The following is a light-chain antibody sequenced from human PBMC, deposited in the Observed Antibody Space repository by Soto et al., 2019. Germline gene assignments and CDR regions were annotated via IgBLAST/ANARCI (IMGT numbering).Light chain of an antibody. CDR1: QSVSSN. CDR3: QQYNNWPPEYT. CDR2: GAS. V-gene: IGKV3-15*01. Sequence: EIVMTQSPATLSVSPGERATLSCRASQSVSSNLAWYQQKPGQAPRLLIYGASTRPTGIPARFSGSGSGTEFTLTISSLQSEDFAVYYCQQYNNWPPEYTFGQGTKLEIK. J-gene: IGKJ2*01.